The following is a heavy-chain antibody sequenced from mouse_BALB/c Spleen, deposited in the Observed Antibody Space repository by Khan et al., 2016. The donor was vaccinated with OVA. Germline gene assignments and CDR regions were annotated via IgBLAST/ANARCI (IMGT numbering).Heavy chain of an antibody. V-gene: IGHV3-2*02. CDR1: GYSITSDYA. CDR2: ISYSGNT. CDR3: SKSQGGDVDY. D-gene: IGHD1-3*01. J-gene: IGHJ2*01. Sequence: EVQLQESGPGLVKPSQSLSLTCTVTGYSITSDYAWNWIRQFPGNKLEWMGYISYSGNTKYNPSLKSRISITREQSKNQFFLQLNFVTIEDTATYYGSKSQGGDVDYWGQVTTLTVAS.